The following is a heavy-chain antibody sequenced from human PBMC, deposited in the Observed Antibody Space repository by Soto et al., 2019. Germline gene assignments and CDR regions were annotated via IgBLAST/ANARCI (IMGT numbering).Heavy chain of an antibody. CDR3: VRVWRLVGRYGMDV. V-gene: IGHV3-21*01. Sequence: GGSLRLSCVGPGFIFSSYYMNWVRQAPGKGLEWVSSISGGSAYIYYADSVKGRFTISRDNAKNSLYLEMNSLRVEDTAVYYCVRVWRLVGRYGMDVWGQGTTVTVLL. D-gene: IGHD6-25*01. CDR1: GFIFSSYY. J-gene: IGHJ6*02. CDR2: ISGGSAYI.